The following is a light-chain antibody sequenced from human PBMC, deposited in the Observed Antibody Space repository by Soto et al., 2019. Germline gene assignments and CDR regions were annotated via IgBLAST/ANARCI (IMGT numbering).Light chain of an antibody. CDR2: AAS. Sequence: DIQMTQSPSSLSASVGGRVTITCRASQGISNYLAWYQQKPGKVPKLLIYAASTLQSGVPSRFSGSGSGTDFTLTISSLQPEDVATYYCQKYNSAPQVTFGQGTRLEIK. J-gene: IGKJ5*01. CDR3: QKYNSAPQVT. CDR1: QGISNY. V-gene: IGKV1-27*01.